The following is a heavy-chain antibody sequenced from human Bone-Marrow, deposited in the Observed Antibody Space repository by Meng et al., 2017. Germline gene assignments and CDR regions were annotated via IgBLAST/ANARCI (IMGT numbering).Heavy chain of an antibody. Sequence: GESLKISCAASGFTLSSYWMHWVRQGPGKGLVWVSVITSDGGRTNHADSVKGRFTISRDNAKDTLYLQMNSLRVEDTAVYYCVRGESPRYDAFDVWGQGTVVTV. J-gene: IGHJ3*01. CDR3: VRGESPRYDAFDV. CDR1: GFTLSSYW. CDR2: ITSDGGRT. V-gene: IGHV3-74*01. D-gene: IGHD3-10*01.